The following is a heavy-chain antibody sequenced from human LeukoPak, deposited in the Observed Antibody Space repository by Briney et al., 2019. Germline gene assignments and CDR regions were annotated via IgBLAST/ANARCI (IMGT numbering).Heavy chain of an antibody. CDR2: ISGSGGST. CDR3: ARAGMSRVSWHYYYYMDV. Sequence: GGSLRLSCAASGFTFSIYGMSWVRQAPGKGLEWVSSISGSGGSTYYADSVKGRFTISRDNSKNTLYLQMNSLRAEDTAVYYCARAGMSRVSWHYYYYMDVWGKGTTVTISS. J-gene: IGHJ6*03. D-gene: IGHD6-13*01. CDR1: GFTFSIYG. V-gene: IGHV3-23*01.